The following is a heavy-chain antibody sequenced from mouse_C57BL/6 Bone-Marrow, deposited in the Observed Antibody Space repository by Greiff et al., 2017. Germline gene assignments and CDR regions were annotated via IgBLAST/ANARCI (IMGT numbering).Heavy chain of an antibody. CDR1: GYTFTNYD. J-gene: IGHJ1*03. CDR3: ARPHYYGSSSYWYFDV. Sequence: VQLQQSGPELVKPGASVKLSCKASGYTFTNYDINWVKQRPGQGLEWIGWIYPRDGSTKYNAKFQGKATLTVDPSSSTAYMELHSLTSEESAVYFCARPHYYGSSSYWYFDVWGTGTTVTVSS. V-gene: IGHV1-85*01. D-gene: IGHD1-1*01. CDR2: IYPRDGST.